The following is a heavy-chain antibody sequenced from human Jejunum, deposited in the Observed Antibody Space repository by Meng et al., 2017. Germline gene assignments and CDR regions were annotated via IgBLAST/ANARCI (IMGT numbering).Heavy chain of an antibody. D-gene: IGHD3-16*01. J-gene: IGHJ6*02. CDR1: GFTFSSYD. V-gene: IGHV3-23*01. CDR2: IIGAKT. Sequence: GGSLRLSCAASGFTFSSYDMSWVRQAPGKGLEWVSHIIGAKTYYADSVKGRFTISRDNAENSLSLQMNSLRAGDTAVYYCARRLPYYGLDVWGQGTTVTVSS. CDR3: ARRLPYYGLDV.